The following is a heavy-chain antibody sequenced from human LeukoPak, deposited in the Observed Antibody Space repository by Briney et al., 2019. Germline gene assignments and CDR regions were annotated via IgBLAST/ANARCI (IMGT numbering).Heavy chain of an antibody. CDR2: ISSSSIYI. V-gene: IGHV3-21*04. Sequence: GGSLRLSCAASGFIFSDYSMNWVRQAPGKGLEWVSSISSSSIYIYYADSVKGRFTISRDNAKNSLYLQMNSLRAEDTALYYCAKEDWGQIPYDSSGPLDYWGQGTLVTVSS. D-gene: IGHD3-22*01. CDR1: GFIFSDYS. CDR3: AKEDWGQIPYDSSGPLDY. J-gene: IGHJ4*02.